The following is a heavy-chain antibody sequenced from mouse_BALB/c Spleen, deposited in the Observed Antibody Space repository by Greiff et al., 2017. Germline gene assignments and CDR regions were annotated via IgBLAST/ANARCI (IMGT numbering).Heavy chain of an antibody. V-gene: IGHV5-17*02. D-gene: IGHD1-2*01. CDR2: ISSGSSTI. CDR1: GFTFSSFG. Sequence: EVNVVESGGGLVQPGGSRKLSCAASGFTFSSFGMHWVRQAPEKGLEWVAYISSGSSTIYYADTVKGRFTISRDNPKNTLFLQMTSLRSEDTAMYYCARMGTTATRAMDYWGQGTSVTVSS. CDR3: ARMGTTATRAMDY. J-gene: IGHJ4*01.